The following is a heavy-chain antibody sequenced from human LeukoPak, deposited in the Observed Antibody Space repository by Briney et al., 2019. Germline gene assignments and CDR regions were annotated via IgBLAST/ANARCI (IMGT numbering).Heavy chain of an antibody. V-gene: IGHV3-30-3*01. Sequence: GGSLRLSCAASGFTFSSYAMHWVRQAPGKGLEWVAVISYDGSNKYYADSVKGRFTISRDNAKNSLYLQMNSLRAEDTAVYYCARDGVDILTGPLLGYYFDYWGQGTLVTVSS. CDR2: ISYDGSNK. CDR3: ARDGVDILTGPLLGYYFDY. CDR1: GFTFSSYA. J-gene: IGHJ4*02. D-gene: IGHD3-9*01.